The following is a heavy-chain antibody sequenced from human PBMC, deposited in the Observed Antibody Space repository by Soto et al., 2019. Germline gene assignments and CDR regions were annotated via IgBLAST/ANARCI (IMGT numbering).Heavy chain of an antibody. J-gene: IGHJ4*02. D-gene: IGHD6-13*01. CDR1: GGSFSGHY. CDR3: ARGVPGYSSSWYAY. V-gene: IGHV4-34*01. CDR2: INDGGTT. Sequence: QVQLQQWGAGLLKPSETLSLTCAVYGGSFSGHYWSWIRQPPGKGLEWIGEINDGGTTNYNPSLKSRVIISVDTSKSQFSLKLRSVTAADTAVYYCARGVPGYSSSWYAYWGQGTLVTVSS.